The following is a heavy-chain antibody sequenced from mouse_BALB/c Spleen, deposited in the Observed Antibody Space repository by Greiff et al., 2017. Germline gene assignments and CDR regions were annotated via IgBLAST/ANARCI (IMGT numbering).Heavy chain of an antibody. D-gene: IGHD3-2*01. J-gene: IGHJ2*01. CDR1: GYSITSDYA. CDR3: ARSGDSSGYLDY. Sequence: EVQLQESGPGLVKPSQSLSLTCTVTGYSITSDYAWNWIRQFPGNKLEWMGYISYSGSTSYNPSLKSRISITRDTSKNQFFLQLNSVTTEDTATYYCARSGDSSGYLDYWGQGTTLTVSS. CDR2: ISYSGST. V-gene: IGHV3-2*02.